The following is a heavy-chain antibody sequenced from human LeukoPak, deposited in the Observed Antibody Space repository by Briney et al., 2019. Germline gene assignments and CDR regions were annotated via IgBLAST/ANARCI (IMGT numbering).Heavy chain of an antibody. J-gene: IGHJ4*02. Sequence: ASVKVSCKASGYTFTSYYMHWVRQAPGQGLEWMGIINPSGGSTSYAQKFQGRVTMTRDTSTSTVYMELSSLRSEDTAVYYCARDHCSGGSCFYYFDYWGQGTLVTVSS. CDR1: GYTFTSYY. CDR3: ARDHCSGGSCFYYFDY. D-gene: IGHD2-15*01. CDR2: INPSGGST. V-gene: IGHV1-46*01.